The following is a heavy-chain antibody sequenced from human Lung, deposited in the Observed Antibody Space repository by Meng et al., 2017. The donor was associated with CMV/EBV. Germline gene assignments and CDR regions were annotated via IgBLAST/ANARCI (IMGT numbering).Heavy chain of an antibody. CDR1: CVSISSNIR. Sequence: QVPLQEAGPGLAKPSGPLSLTCGVSCVSISSNIRWTWVRQPPGKGLEWIGDIDDSGSTNYNPSLNSRISISLDKSKNHFSLKVNSVTAADTAVYYCARGKQDAWELLAYWGQGALVTVSS. V-gene: IGHV4-4*02. CDR2: IDDSGST. D-gene: IGHD1-26*01. CDR3: ARGKQDAWELLAY. J-gene: IGHJ4*02.